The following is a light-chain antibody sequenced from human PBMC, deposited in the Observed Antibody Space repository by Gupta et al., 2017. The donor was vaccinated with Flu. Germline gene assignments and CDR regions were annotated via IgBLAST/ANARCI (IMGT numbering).Light chain of an antibody. V-gene: IGLV1-47*01. Sequence: QSALTQPPSVSGTPGQRVAISCSGRNSNIGENLVYWYQKVPGAAPKLLIYRSDQRPSGVPDRFSGSKSGTSASLAVSELRSEDEADYYCAAWDANLNNWIFGGGTKLTVL. CDR2: RSD. CDR3: AAWDANLNNWI. J-gene: IGLJ2*01. CDR1: NSNIGENL.